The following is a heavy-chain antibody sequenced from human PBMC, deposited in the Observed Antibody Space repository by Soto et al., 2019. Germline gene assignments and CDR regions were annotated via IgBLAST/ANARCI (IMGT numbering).Heavy chain of an antibody. J-gene: IGHJ5*02. CDR3: ARGRGYSYGLDP. V-gene: IGHV4-30-4*01. Sequence: QVQPQESGPGLVKPSQTLSLTCTVSGDSISSNNNYWSWIRQPPGEGLEWIGFISYSGTTSYSPSLNRRVAISLDTSKNQFSLSLSSVTAADTAVYYCARGRGYSYGLDPWGQGTLVTVSS. CDR2: ISYSGTT. CDR1: GDSISSNNNY. D-gene: IGHD5-18*01.